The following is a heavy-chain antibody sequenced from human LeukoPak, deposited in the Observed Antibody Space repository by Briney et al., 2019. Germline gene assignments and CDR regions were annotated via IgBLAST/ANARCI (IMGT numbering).Heavy chain of an antibody. D-gene: IGHD3-22*01. CDR2: IIPIFGTA. CDR1: GGTFSSYA. J-gene: IGHJ5*02. Sequence: SVKVSCKASGGTFSSYAISWVRQAPGQGLEWMGGIIPIFGTANYAQKFQGRVTITADESTSTAYMELSSLRSEDTAVYYCARDHYYDSSGYYYKGYWFDPWGQGTLVTVSP. CDR3: ARDHYYDSSGYYYKGYWFDP. V-gene: IGHV1-69*13.